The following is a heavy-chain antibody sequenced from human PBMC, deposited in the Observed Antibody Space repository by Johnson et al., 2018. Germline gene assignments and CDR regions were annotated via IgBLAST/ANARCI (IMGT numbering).Heavy chain of an antibody. CDR3: VRDCSGGSCYAGAFDI. D-gene: IGHD2-15*01. V-gene: IGHV3-21*06. CDR1: GFTFSSYR. CDR2: ISSSNSYI. J-gene: IGHJ3*02. Sequence: VQLVQSGGGLVKPGGSLRLSCAASGFTFSSYRMNWVRQAPGKGLEWVSSISSSNSYIYNADQVKGRFTISRDNAKNALYLQRNRLRAEDTAVYYCVRDCSGGSCYAGAFDIWGQGTMVTVSS.